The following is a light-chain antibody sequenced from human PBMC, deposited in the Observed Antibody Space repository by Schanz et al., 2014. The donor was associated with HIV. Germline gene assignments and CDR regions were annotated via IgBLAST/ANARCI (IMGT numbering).Light chain of an antibody. J-gene: IGKJ4*01. CDR1: QSISSW. Sequence: DIQMTQSPSTLSASVGDRVTITCRASQSISSWLAWYQLKPGKAPKLLIYKASSLKSGVPSRFSGSGSGTEFTLTISSLQPDDFAVYYCQQYNKWPRVTFGGGTKVEIK. CDR3: QQYNKWPRVT. V-gene: IGKV1-5*03. CDR2: KAS.